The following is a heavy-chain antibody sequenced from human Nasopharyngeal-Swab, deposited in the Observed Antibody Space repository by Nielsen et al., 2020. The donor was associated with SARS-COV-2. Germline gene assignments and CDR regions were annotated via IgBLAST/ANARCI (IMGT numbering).Heavy chain of an antibody. CDR2: ISSRGSTI. J-gene: IGHJ4*02. V-gene: IGHV3-11*01. D-gene: IGHD3-22*01. CDR1: GFTFSDYY. Sequence: GGSLRLSCAPSGFTFSDYYMSWIRQAPRKVLEWVSYISSRGSTIYYADSVTGRFTISRDNAKNSLYLQMNSLRDENTAVYYCATDYYDSSGANGVFDYWGQGTLVTVSS. CDR3: ATDYYDSSGANGVFDY.